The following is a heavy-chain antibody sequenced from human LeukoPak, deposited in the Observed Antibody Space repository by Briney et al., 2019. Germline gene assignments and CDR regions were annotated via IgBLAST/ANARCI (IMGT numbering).Heavy chain of an antibody. CDR1: GFTFENFG. CDR3: ARTGLGHCSSTSCYAGYYYYYTDV. CDR2: INWNGVSI. V-gene: IGHV3-20*04. Sequence: GGSLRLSCVASGFTFENFGMSWVRQAPGKGLEWVSGINWNGVSIGYADSVKGRFTIFRDNAKNSLYLQMNSLRAEDTAFYYCARTGLGHCSSTSCYAGYYYYYTDVWGKGTTVTVS. J-gene: IGHJ6*03. D-gene: IGHD2-2*01.